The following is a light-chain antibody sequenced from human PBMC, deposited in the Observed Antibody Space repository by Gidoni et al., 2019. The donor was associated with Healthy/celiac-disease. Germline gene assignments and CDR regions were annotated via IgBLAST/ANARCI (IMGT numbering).Light chain of an antibody. V-gene: IGKV1-8*01. CDR3: QQYYSYPYT. CDR1: QGISSY. J-gene: IGKJ2*01. CDR2: AAS. Sequence: AIRMTQSPSSLSASTRDRVTITCRANQGISSYLAWYQQQPGKAHKLLIYAASTLQSGVPSRFSGSGSGTDFTLTISCLPSDVSATYYCQQYYSYPYTFGQGTKLEIK.